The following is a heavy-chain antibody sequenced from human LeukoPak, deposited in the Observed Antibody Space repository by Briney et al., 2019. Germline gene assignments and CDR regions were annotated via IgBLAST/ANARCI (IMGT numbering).Heavy chain of an antibody. CDR3: ARYGGYYFDY. D-gene: IGHD3-16*01. V-gene: IGHV4-59*08. J-gene: IGHJ4*02. CDR1: GGSFSSFY. Sequence: SETLSLTCAVYGGSFSSFYWSWIRQPPGKGLECIGYISYSGSTNYNPSLKSRVTISVDTSKNQFSLKLSSVTAADTAVYYCARYGGYYFDYWGQGTLVTVSS. CDR2: ISYSGST.